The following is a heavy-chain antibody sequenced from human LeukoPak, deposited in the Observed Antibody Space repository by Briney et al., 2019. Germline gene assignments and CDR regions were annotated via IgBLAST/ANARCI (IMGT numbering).Heavy chain of an antibody. J-gene: IGHJ6*02. CDR3: AKGLWGAYYYGMDV. Sequence: GGSLRLSCAASGFTFSNYAMSWVRQAPGKGLEWVSVISGSGATTDYADSVMGRFTISRDNSKNTLYLQLDSLRAEDTAVYFCAKGLWGAYYYGMDVWGQGTTVTVSS. V-gene: IGHV3-23*01. CDR1: GFTFSNYA. D-gene: IGHD3-16*01. CDR2: ISGSGATT.